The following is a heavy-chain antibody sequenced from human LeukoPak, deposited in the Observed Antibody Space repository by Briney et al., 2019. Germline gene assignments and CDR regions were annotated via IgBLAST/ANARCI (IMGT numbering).Heavy chain of an antibody. D-gene: IGHD5-18*01. CDR3: ARVRGALGIQLWNRWFDP. CDR2: IQFDGSNE. Sequence: PGRSLRLSCAASGFTFSSYAMHWVRQAPGKGLEWVAYIQFDGSNEQYADSVKGRFSISRDSSKNILYLQMNSLRAEDTAVYYCARVRGALGIQLWNRWFDPWGQGTLVTVSS. V-gene: IGHV3-30*04. CDR1: GFTFSSYA. J-gene: IGHJ5*02.